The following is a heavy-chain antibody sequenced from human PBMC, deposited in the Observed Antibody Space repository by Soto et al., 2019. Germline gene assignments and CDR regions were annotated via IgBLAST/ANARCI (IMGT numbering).Heavy chain of an antibody. CDR2: ISAYNDHT. J-gene: IGHJ4*02. D-gene: IGHD1-1*01. CDR1: GYTLTTYG. V-gene: IGHV1-18*01. Sequence: QVQLVQSGAEVKKPGASVKVSCKAAGYTLTTYGVSWVRQAPGQGLEWGGWISAYNDHTNYAQKFKGRVTMTTDTSTSTAYMELRSLRSDDTAVYYCARGTYFDYWGQGTLVTVSS. CDR3: ARGTYFDY.